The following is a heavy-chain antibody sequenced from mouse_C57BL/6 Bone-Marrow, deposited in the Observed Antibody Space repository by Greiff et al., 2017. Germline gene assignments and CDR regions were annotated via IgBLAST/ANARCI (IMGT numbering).Heavy chain of an antibody. CDR1: GYSFTGYY. Sequence: EVQLQQSGPELVKPGASVKISCKASGYSFTGYYMNWVKQSPEKSLEWIGEINPSTGGTTYNQKFKAKATLTVDKSSSTAYMQLKSLTSEDSAVYYCARSDFLYYAMDYWGQGTSVTVSS. D-gene: IGHD2-4*01. CDR2: INPSTGGT. V-gene: IGHV1-42*01. J-gene: IGHJ4*01. CDR3: ARSDFLYYAMDY.